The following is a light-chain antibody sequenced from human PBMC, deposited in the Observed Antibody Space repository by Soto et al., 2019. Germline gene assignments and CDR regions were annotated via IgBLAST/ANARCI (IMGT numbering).Light chain of an antibody. Sequence: EIVMTQSPATLSVSPGERATLSCRASQSVSSNLAWYQQKPGQAPSLLIYGASTRATGIPARFSGSGSGTDFTLTISSLQSEDFAVYYGQQYNNWPRTVGQGTKVEIK. CDR3: QQYNNWPRT. CDR1: QSVSSN. J-gene: IGKJ1*01. V-gene: IGKV3-15*01. CDR2: GAS.